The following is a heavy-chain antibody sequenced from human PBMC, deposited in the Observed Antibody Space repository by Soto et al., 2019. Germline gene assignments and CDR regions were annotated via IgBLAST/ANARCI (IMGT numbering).Heavy chain of an antibody. CDR1: GFTFSGSA. J-gene: IGHJ5*02. Sequence: PGRPLRLSCAASGFTFSGSAMHWVRQASGKGLEWVGRIRSKANSYATAYAASVKGRFTISRDDSKNTAYLQMNSLKTEDTAVYYCTRPSPQGRNWFDPWGQGTQVTVSS. CDR3: TRPSPQGRNWFDP. V-gene: IGHV3-73*01. CDR2: IRSKANSYAT.